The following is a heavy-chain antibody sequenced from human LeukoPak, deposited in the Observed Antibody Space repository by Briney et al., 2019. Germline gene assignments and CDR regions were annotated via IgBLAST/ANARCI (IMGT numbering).Heavy chain of an antibody. J-gene: IGHJ4*02. V-gene: IGHV4-30-2*01. Sequence: PSETLSLTCAVSGGSISSGGYYWSWIRQPPGKALESIGYIYHSGSTYYNPSLKNRVTISVDRSKNQFSLKLSFVTAADTAVYYCARSPSTDGWLQYSFDYWGQGTLVTVSS. CDR3: ARSPSTDGWLQYSFDY. D-gene: IGHD5-24*01. CDR2: IYHSGST. CDR1: GGSISSGGYY.